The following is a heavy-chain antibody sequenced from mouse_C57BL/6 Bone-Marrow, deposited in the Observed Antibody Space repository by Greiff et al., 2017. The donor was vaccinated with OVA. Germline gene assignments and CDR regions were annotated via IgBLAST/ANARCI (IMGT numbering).Heavy chain of an antibody. CDR3: AFSGHGYFEG. CDR2: INPSSGYT. J-gene: IGHJ1*03. D-gene: IGHD6-1*01. V-gene: IGHV1-7*01. CDR1: GYTFTSYW. Sequence: VQLQQSGAELAKPGASVKLSCKASGYTFTSYWMHWVKQRPGQGLEWIGYINPSSGYTKYNQKFKDKATLTADKSSSTAYMQLISLTYEDSAFYYSAFSGHGYFEGWGTGTTVTVAS.